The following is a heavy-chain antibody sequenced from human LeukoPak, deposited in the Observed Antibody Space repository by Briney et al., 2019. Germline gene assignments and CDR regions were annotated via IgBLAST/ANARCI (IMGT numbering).Heavy chain of an antibody. V-gene: IGHV3-74*01. CDR3: ARAAYGSGSYYFGY. CDR2: INSDGSST. CDR1: GFTFSSYW. J-gene: IGHJ4*02. D-gene: IGHD3-10*01. Sequence: GGSLRLSCAASGFTFSSYWMSWVRQAPGKGLVWVSRINSDGSSTSYADSVKGRFTISRDNAKNTLYLQMNSLRAEDTAVYYCARAAYGSGSYYFGYWGQGTLVTVSS.